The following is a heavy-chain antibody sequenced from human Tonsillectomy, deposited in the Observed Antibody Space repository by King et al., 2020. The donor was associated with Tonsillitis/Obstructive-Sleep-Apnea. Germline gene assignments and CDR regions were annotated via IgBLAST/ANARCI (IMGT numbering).Heavy chain of an antibody. CDR2: ISYDGSNK. D-gene: IGHD2-8*01. V-gene: IGHV3-30*04. CDR3: VLMVYASAARGMDV. CDR1: GFTFSSYA. J-gene: IGHJ6*02. Sequence: VQLVESGGGVVQPGRSLRLSCAASGFTFSSYAMHWVRQAPGKGLEWVAVISYDGSNKYYADSVKGRFTISRDNSKNTLYLQMNSLRAEDTALYYCVLMVYASAARGMDVWGQGTTVTVSS.